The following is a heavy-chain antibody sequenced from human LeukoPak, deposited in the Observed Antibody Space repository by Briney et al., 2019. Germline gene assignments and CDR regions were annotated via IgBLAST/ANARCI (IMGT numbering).Heavy chain of an antibody. J-gene: IGHJ4*02. D-gene: IGHD2-2*02. Sequence: GASVKVSCKASGYTITGYYMHWVRQAPGQGPEWMGRINPNSGGTNYAQKFQGRVTMTRDTSINTAYMELSRLRSDDTAVFFCAVVSAAINSWGQGTLVTVSS. CDR2: INPNSGGT. CDR3: AVVSAAINS. V-gene: IGHV1-2*06. CDR1: GYTITGYY.